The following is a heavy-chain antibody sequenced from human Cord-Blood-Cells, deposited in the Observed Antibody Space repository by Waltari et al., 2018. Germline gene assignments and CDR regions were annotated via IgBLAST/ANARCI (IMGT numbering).Heavy chain of an antibody. V-gene: IGHV1-3*01. CDR1: GYTFPSYA. CDR2: INAGNGNT. CDR3: ARDLTPNTLGYCSGGSCYYYYYGMDV. J-gene: IGHJ6*02. Sequence: QVQLVQSGAEVKKPGASVKVSCKASGYTFPSYAMHWVRQAPGHRLEWMRVINAGNGNTKYSQKFQGRVTITRDTSASTAYMELSSLRSEDTAVYYCARDLTPNTLGYCSGGSCYYYYYGMDVWGQGTTVTVSS. D-gene: IGHD2-15*01.